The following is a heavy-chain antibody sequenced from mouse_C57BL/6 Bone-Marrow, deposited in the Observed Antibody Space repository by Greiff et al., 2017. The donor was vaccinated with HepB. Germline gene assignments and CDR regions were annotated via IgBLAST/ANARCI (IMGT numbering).Heavy chain of an antibody. CDR3: TRSFYPFDY. Sequence: EVQLQQSGPELVKPGASVKISCKASGYTFTDYYMNWVKQSHGKSLEWIGDINPNNGGTNYNQKFKGKATLTVDTSASTAYMELSSLTNEDSAVYYCTRSFYPFDYWGQGTTLTVSS. J-gene: IGHJ2*01. D-gene: IGHD2-1*01. CDR1: GYTFTDYY. V-gene: IGHV1-26*01. CDR2: INPNNGGT.